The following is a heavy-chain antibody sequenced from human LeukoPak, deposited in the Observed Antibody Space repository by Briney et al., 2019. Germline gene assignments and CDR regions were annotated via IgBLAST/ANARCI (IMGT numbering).Heavy chain of an antibody. CDR1: GFTFSSYG. CDR2: ISYDGSNK. J-gene: IGHJ4*02. Sequence: TGGSLRLSCAASGFTFSSYGMHWIRQAPGKGLEWVAVISYDGSNKYYADSVKGRFAISRDNSKNTLYLQMNSLRAEDTAVYYCAKRGLLSRSYYFDYWGQGTLVTVSS. CDR3: AKRGLLSRSYYFDY. D-gene: IGHD3-10*01. V-gene: IGHV3-30*18.